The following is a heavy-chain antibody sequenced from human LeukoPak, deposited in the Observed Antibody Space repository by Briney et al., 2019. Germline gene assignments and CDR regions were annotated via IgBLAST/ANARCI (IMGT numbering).Heavy chain of an antibody. V-gene: IGHV1-2*02. CDR2: INPNSGDT. CDR3: AREAAAGGGDY. Sequence: ASVKVSCKASGYTFTGYFMHWVRQAPGQGLEWMGWINPNSGDTFYRQDFQGRVTMTRDTSISTAYMELSRLRSDDTAVYYCAREAAAGGGDYWGQGTLVTVSS. J-gene: IGHJ4*02. D-gene: IGHD6-13*01. CDR1: GYTFTGYF.